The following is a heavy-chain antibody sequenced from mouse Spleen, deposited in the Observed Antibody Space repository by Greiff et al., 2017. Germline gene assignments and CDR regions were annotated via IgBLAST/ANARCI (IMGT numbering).Heavy chain of an antibody. V-gene: IGHV2-6*03. CDR1: GFSLTSYG. J-gene: IGHJ4*01. CDR3: ARTVPPYYYGSSSYAMDY. CDR2: IWSDGST. Sequence: QVQLKESGPGLVAPSQSLSITCTVSGFSLTSYGVHWVRQPPGKGLEWLVVIWSDGSTTYNSALKTRLSISKDNSKSQVFLKMNSLQTDDTAMYYCARTVPPYYYGSSSYAMDYWGQGTSVTVSS. D-gene: IGHD1-1*01.